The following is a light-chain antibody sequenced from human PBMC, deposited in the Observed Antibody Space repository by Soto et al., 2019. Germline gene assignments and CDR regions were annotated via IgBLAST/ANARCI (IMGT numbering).Light chain of an antibody. V-gene: IGKV1-5*03. Sequence: DIQMTQSPSALSASLGDRVTITCRASHSIDTWLAWYQQKPGKAPKLLIYKAANLADEVPSRFAGSGSGTDFTLTITRLQPDDFATYYCQHYNSFSRTFGQGTKVDIK. CDR3: QHYNSFSRT. J-gene: IGKJ1*01. CDR2: KAA. CDR1: HSIDTW.